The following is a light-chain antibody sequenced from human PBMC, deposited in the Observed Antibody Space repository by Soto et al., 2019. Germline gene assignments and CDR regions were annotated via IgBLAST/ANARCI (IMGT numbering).Light chain of an antibody. J-gene: IGLJ2*01. CDR1: KLGDKY. Sequence: SYELTQPPSVSVSPGQTASITCSGDKLGDKYACWYQQKPGQSPVLVIYQDSKRPSGIPERFSGSNSGNTATLTISGTQAMDEADYYSQAWDSSTAVFGGGNKLTVL. V-gene: IGLV3-1*01. CDR3: QAWDSSTAV. CDR2: QDS.